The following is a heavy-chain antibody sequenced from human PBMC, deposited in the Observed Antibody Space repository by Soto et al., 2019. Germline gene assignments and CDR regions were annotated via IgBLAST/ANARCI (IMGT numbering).Heavy chain of an antibody. D-gene: IGHD2-2*01. CDR3: ARARFVGSTSRYYYMDV. Sequence: ALVKVSCKASGYTFTSYGIIWVRQAPGQGLEWMGWISAYNGNTNYAQKLQGRVTMTTDTSTSTAYMELRSLRSDDTAVYYCARARFVGSTSRYYYMDVWGKGTTVTVSS. CDR2: ISAYNGNT. CDR1: GYTFTSYG. V-gene: IGHV1-18*01. J-gene: IGHJ6*03.